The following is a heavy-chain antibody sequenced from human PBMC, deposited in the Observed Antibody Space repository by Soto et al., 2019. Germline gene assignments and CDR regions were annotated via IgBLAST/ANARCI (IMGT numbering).Heavy chain of an antibody. CDR3: ARGYCTATICDPWFDP. V-gene: IGHV5-51*01. J-gene: IGHJ5*02. D-gene: IGHD2-8*02. CDR2: IYPGDSDT. CDR1: GYAFSIYC. Sequence: GESLKISCQGSGYAFSIYCIAWVRQMPWKGLEWMGIIYPGDSDTRYSPSFQGQVTISVDKSITTAYLQWSSLKASDTAMYYCARGYCTATICDPWFDPWGQGTLVTVSS.